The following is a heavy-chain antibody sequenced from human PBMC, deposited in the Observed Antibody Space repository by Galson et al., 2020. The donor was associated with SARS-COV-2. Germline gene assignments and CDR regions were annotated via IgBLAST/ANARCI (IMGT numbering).Heavy chain of an antibody. CDR1: GDSLSNDY. V-gene: IGHV4-59*01. D-gene: IGHD3-10*01. J-gene: IGHJ2*01. Sequence: SETLSLTCSLSGDSLSNDYWTWIRQPPGKGLEWIGYIYYTGHTKYNPSFKSRVTLSVDTSNNRFSLTLTSVTAADTAVYYCARFGRRFGIEYWHFDLWGRGTLVTVSS. CDR2: IYYTGHT. CDR3: ARFGRRFGIEYWHFDL.